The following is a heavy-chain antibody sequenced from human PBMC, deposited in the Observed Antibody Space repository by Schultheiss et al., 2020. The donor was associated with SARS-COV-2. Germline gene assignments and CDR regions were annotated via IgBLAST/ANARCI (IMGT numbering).Heavy chain of an antibody. Sequence: GGSLRLSCAASGFTFSDYYMSWIRQAPGKGLEWVSGISWNSGSIGYADSVKGRFTISRDNSKNTLYLQMNSLRAEDTAVYYCAKDSLVGLRDYWGQGTLVTVSS. D-gene: IGHD1-26*01. J-gene: IGHJ4*02. CDR2: ISWNSGSI. CDR3: AKDSLVGLRDY. CDR1: GFTFSDYY. V-gene: IGHV3-23*01.